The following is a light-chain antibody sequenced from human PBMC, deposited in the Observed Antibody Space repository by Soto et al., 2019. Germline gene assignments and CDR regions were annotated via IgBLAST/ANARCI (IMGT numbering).Light chain of an antibody. J-gene: IGLJ3*02. CDR2: DVS. V-gene: IGLV2-14*01. Sequence: QLVLTQPASVSGSPGQSITISCTGTSSDVGGYDYVSWYQQHPGKAPKLMIYDVSDRPSEVSNRFSGSKSGNTASLTISGLQAEDEADYYCSSYTSISTWLFGGGTQLTVL. CDR1: SSDVGGYDY. CDR3: SSYTSISTWL.